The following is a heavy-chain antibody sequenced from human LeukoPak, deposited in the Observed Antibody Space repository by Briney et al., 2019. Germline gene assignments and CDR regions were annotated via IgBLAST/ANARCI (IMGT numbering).Heavy chain of an antibody. CDR1: GFTFSDYN. CDR3: ARSIGLTGGGVDV. Sequence: PGGSLRLSCAASGFTFSDYNMSWVRQAPGKGLEWVSYITNSGSTIHYADSVKGRFTISRDNAKNSLYLQMNSLRAEDTAVYYCARSIGLTGGGVDVWGQGTTVTVSS. J-gene: IGHJ6*02. V-gene: IGHV3-11*01. D-gene: IGHD3-9*01. CDR2: ITNSGSTI.